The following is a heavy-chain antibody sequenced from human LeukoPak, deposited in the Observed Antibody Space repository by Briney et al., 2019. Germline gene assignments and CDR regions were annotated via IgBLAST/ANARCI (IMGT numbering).Heavy chain of an antibody. CDR1: GYPFTGYY. D-gene: IGHD2-2*01. CDR3: ARLADCSSSSCRSFDY. J-gene: IGHJ4*02. CDR2: INPNSGFT. Sequence: ASVKVSCKASGYPFTGYYWHWVRQAPGQGLEWMGWINPNSGFTNYAQKFQGRVTMTRDTSIITAYMELSRLRSDDTAGYYCARLADCSSSSCRSFDYWGQGTLVTVSS. V-gene: IGHV1-2*02.